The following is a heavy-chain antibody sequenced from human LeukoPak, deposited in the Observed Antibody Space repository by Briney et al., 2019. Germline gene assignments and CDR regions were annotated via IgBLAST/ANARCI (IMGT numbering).Heavy chain of an antibody. D-gene: IGHD1-26*01. Sequence: SETLSLTCTVSGGSFSSYYWSWIRQPAGKGLEWIGRIYTSGNTNYNPSLKSRFTISVEKSKNQFHLQLSTVTAPDTSVYYCAGGKWEPQYDFDIWGQGTMVTVSS. J-gene: IGHJ3*02. CDR3: AGGKWEPQYDFDI. V-gene: IGHV4-4*07. CDR2: IYTSGNT. CDR1: GGSFSSYY.